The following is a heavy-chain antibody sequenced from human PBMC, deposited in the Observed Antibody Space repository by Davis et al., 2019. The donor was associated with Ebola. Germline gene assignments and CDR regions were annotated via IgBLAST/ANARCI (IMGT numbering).Heavy chain of an antibody. D-gene: IGHD6-13*01. CDR2: TSYDGRNK. CDR1: GFTFRSYG. J-gene: IGHJ4*02. V-gene: IGHV3-30*03. CDR3: TRDRSAAG. Sequence: GESLKISCAASGFTFRSYGMHWVRQAPGKGLEWVAVTSYDGRNKYYADSVKGRFTISRDNAKNSLYLQMSSLRVEDTAVYYCTRDRSAAGWGQGTLVTVSS.